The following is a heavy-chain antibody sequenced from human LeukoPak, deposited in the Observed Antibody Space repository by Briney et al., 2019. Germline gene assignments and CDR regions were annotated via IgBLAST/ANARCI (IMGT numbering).Heavy chain of an antibody. J-gene: IGHJ4*02. Sequence: PSETLSLTCAVYGGSFSDYYWSWIRQPPGKGLEWIGEINHSESTNYNPSLKSRVAISVATSKNQFSLKLSSVTAADTAVYYCARHLATYYYGSGSYYRGEQFDYWGQGTLVTVSS. CDR3: ARHLATYYYGSGSYYRGEQFDY. CDR1: GGSFSDYY. D-gene: IGHD3-10*01. CDR2: INHSEST. V-gene: IGHV4-34*01.